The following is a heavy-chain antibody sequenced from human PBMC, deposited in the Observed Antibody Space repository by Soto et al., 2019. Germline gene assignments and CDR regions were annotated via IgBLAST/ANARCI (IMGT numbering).Heavy chain of an antibody. CDR3: ARRSSGYYYGNFDY. J-gene: IGHJ4*02. V-gene: IGHV4-30-4*01. D-gene: IGHD3-22*01. CDR2: IYHSGST. CDR1: GGSISNGDYY. Sequence: SEALSLTCTVSGGSISNGDYYWNWIRQPPGKGLEWIGYIYHSGSTYYNPSLKSRVTISIDTSKKQFSLKVSSVTVADTAVYFCARRSSGYYYGNFDYWGQGTLVTVSS.